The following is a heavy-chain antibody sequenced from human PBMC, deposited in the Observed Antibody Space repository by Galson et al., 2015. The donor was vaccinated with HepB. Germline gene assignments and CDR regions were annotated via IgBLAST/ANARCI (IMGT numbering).Heavy chain of an antibody. CDR2: ILYSGST. D-gene: IGHD2-2*01. Sequence: TLSLTCTVSGDSFSSGAYYWSWIRQHPVKGLEWIGSILYSGSTSYSPSLESRVSMSVDTSKNQFSLNLKSVTAADTAVYYCARRPAADYWYFDLWGRGTLVTVSS. CDR1: GDSFSSGAYY. J-gene: IGHJ2*01. V-gene: IGHV4-31*03. CDR3: ARRPAADYWYFDL.